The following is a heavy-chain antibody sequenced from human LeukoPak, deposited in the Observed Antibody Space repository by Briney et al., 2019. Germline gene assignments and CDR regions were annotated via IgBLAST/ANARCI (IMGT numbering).Heavy chain of an antibody. Sequence: GGSLRLSCAASGFTFSSYAMSWVRQAPGKGLEWVSAISGSGGSTYYADSVKGRFTIPRDNSKNTLYLQMNSLRAEDTAVYYCARESPSYCSGGSCYSYYFDYWGQGTLVTVSS. CDR3: ARESPSYCSGGSCYSYYFDY. D-gene: IGHD2-15*01. V-gene: IGHV3-23*01. CDR2: ISGSGGST. CDR1: GFTFSSYA. J-gene: IGHJ4*02.